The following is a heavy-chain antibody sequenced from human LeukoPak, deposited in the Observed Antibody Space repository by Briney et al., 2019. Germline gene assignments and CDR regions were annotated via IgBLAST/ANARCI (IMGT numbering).Heavy chain of an antibody. CDR1: GFTFSSYW. CDR3: ARDVYDSSGYYDDY. J-gene: IGHJ4*02. D-gene: IGHD3-22*01. V-gene: IGHV3-7*04. Sequence: GGSLRLSCAASGFTFSSYWMSWVRKAPGKGLEWVANIKQDGSEKYYVDSVKGRFTISRDNAKNSLYLQMNSLRAEDTAVYYCARDVYDSSGYYDDYWGQGTLVTVSS. CDR2: IKQDGSEK.